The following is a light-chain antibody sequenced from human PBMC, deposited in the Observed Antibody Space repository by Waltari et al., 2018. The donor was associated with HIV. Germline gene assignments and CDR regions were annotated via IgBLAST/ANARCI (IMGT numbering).Light chain of an antibody. J-gene: IGLJ1*01. V-gene: IGLV2-14*01. CDR3: SSYSTITSSYV. Sequence: QSALAQPASVSGSPGQSLTISCAGAVVDSGPEIYVYWYQHHPGRAPRLIIYLLSRRRSGVSARFSGSSSDRSATLTISGLQSDDEAHYYCSSYSTITSSYVFGTGTKVTVL. CDR1: VVDSGPEIY. CDR2: LLS.